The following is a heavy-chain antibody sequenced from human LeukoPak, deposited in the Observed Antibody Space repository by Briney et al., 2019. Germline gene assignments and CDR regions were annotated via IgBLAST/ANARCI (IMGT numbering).Heavy chain of an antibody. CDR1: ASGFTSYW. V-gene: IGHV5-51*01. Sequence: GESLKIYCKVSASGFTSYWIGWVRRMPGKGLEWMGIIYPGDCDTRYSPSFQGQVTISADKSISTAYLQWSSLKASDTAMYYCARSRSDHDAFDIWGQGTMVTVSS. CDR3: ARSRSDHDAFDI. CDR2: IYPGDCDT. J-gene: IGHJ3*02.